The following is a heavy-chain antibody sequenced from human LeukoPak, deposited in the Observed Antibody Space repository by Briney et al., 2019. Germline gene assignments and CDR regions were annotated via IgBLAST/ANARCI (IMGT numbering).Heavy chain of an antibody. Sequence: GGSLRLSCAASGFTFDDYAMHWVRQAPGKGLEWVSGISWNSGSIGYADSVKGRFTISRDNAKNSLYLQMNSPRAEDTALYYCAKVGSRGVFDYWGQGTLVTVSS. CDR3: AKVGSRGVFDY. J-gene: IGHJ4*02. CDR1: GFTFDDYA. V-gene: IGHV3-9*01. D-gene: IGHD1-26*01. CDR2: ISWNSGSI.